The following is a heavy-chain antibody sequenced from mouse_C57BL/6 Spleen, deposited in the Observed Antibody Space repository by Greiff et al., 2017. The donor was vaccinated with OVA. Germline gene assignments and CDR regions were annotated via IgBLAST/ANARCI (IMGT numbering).Heavy chain of an antibody. CDR2: ISYDGSN. CDR1: GYSITSGYY. Sequence: ESGPGLVKPSQSLSLTCSVTGYSITSGYYWNWIRQFPGNKLEWMGYISYDGSNNYNPSLKNRISITRDTSKNQFFLKLNSVTTEDTATYYCASTVVAHYFDYWGQGTTLTVSS. V-gene: IGHV3-6*01. CDR3: ASTVVAHYFDY. J-gene: IGHJ2*01. D-gene: IGHD1-1*01.